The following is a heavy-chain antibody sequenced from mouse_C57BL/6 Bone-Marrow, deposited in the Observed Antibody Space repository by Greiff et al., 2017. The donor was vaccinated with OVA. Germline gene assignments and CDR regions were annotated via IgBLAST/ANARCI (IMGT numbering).Heavy chain of an antibody. J-gene: IGHJ1*03. CDR1: GFTFSSYA. Sequence: EVQLVESGGGLVKPGGSLKLSCAASGFTFSSYAMSWVRQTPEKRLEWVATISDGGSYTNYPDNVKGRFTISRDNAKNNLYLQMSHLKSEDTAMYYCARDPYGSSYDWYFDVWGTGTTVTVSS. CDR3: ARDPYGSSYDWYFDV. V-gene: IGHV5-4*01. D-gene: IGHD1-1*01. CDR2: ISDGGSYT.